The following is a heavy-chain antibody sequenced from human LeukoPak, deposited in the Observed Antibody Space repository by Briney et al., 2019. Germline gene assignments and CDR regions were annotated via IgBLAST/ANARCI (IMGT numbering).Heavy chain of an antibody. CDR1: GFTFSSYA. V-gene: IGHV3-66*01. J-gene: IGHJ4*02. Sequence: GSLRLSCAASGFTFSSYAMSWVRQAPGKGLEWVSVIYSGGSTYYADSVKGRFTISRDNSKNTLYLQMNSLRAEDTAVYYCAAETRGYSYGRSFDYWGQGTLVTVSS. D-gene: IGHD5-18*01. CDR3: AAETRGYSYGRSFDY. CDR2: IYSGGST.